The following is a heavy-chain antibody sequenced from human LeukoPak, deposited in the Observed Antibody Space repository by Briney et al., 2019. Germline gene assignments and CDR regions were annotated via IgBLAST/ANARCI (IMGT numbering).Heavy chain of an antibody. D-gene: IGHD6-19*01. V-gene: IGHV3-30*04. J-gene: IGHJ4*02. Sequence: PRRSLTLSCAASGFTFSTYAMHWVRQVPGKGLEWVIVISYDGRNKYYADSVKGRFTISRDNSKNTLFLQMNSLRAEDTAVYYCARDRFRSSGWYWYFDYLGQGTLVTVSS. CDR2: ISYDGRNK. CDR3: ARDRFRSSGWYWYFDY. CDR1: GFTFSTYA.